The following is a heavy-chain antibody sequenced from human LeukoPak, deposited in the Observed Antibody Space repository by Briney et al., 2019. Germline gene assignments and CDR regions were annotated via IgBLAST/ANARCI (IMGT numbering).Heavy chain of an antibody. Sequence: GGFLRLSCEASGFTFSDAWMTWVRQAPGQGLEWVGRIKSKTDGGTTDYAAPVKGRFTISRDDSENTLHLQMSSLKTEDTAVYYWTKDICAVLYWGQGTLVTVSS. V-gene: IGHV3-15*01. J-gene: IGHJ4*02. CDR1: GFTFSDAW. CDR3: TKDICAVLY. D-gene: IGHD3-10*02. CDR2: IKSKTDGGTT.